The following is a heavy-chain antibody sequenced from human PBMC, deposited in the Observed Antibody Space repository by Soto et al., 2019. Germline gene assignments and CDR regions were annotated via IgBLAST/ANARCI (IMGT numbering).Heavy chain of an antibody. D-gene: IGHD4-4*01. CDR3: AKGYPDGSSNYGYYYYGMDV. J-gene: IGHJ6*02. V-gene: IGHV3-23*01. Sequence: GGSLRLSSAASGGTFSSYAMSWVRQAPGKGLEWVSAISGSGGSTYYADSVKGRFTISRDNSKNTLYLQMNSLRAEDTAVYYCAKGYPDGSSNYGYYYYGMDVWGQGTTVTVSS. CDR2: ISGSGGST. CDR1: GGTFSSYA.